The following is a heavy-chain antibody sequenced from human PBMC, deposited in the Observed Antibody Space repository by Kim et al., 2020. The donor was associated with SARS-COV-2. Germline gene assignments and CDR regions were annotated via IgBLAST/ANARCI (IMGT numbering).Heavy chain of an antibody. D-gene: IGHD3-22*01. CDR2: MNPNSGNT. Sequence: ASVKVSCKASGYTFTSYDINWVRQATGQGLEWMGWMNPNSGNTGYAQKFQGRVTMTRNTSISTAYMELSSLRSEDTAVYYCARGRPGIVVVPWPYFQHWGQGTLVTVSS. V-gene: IGHV1-8*01. CDR3: ARGRPGIVVVPWPYFQH. J-gene: IGHJ1*01. CDR1: GYTFTSYD.